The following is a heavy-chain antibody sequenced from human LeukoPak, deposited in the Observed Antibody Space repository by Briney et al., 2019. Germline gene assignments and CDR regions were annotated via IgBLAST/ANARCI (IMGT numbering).Heavy chain of an antibody. CDR1: GYTFTGYY. J-gene: IGHJ4*02. V-gene: IGHV1-2*02. D-gene: IGHD3-16*02. CDR3: ARGEGVNYRYSGFGYFNAVDY. CDR2: INPNSGGI. Sequence: GASVQVSCKASGYTFTGYYMHWVRQAPGQGLEWMGWINPNSGGINYAQKFQGRVTMTGGTSISTAYMELSRLRSDDTAVYYCARGEGVNYRYSGFGYFNAVDYWGQGTLVTVSS.